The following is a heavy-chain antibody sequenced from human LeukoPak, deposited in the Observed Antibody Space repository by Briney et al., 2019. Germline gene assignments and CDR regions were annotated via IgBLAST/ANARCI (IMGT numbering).Heavy chain of an antibody. J-gene: IGHJ6*03. CDR3: ARDPYSGSYGDYYYYYMDL. D-gene: IGHD1-26*01. CDR2: ISSSGSTI. CDR1: GFTFSSYS. V-gene: IGHV3-48*04. Sequence: TGGSLRLSCAASGFTFSSYSMNWVRQAPGRGLEWVSYISSSGSTIYYADSVKGRFTISRDNAKNSLYLQMNSLRAEDTAVYYCARDPYSGSYGDYYYYYMDLWGQGTTVTISS.